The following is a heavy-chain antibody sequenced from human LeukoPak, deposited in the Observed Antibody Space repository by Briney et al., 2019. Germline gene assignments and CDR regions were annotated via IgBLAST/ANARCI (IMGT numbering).Heavy chain of an antibody. V-gene: IGHV3-73*01. D-gene: IGHD2-15*01. CDR1: GFTFSGSA. CDR3: AKDPPPTHSKEDAFDI. Sequence: PGGSLRLSCAASGFTFSGSAMHWVRQASGKGLEWVGRIRSKANSYATAYAASVKGRFTISRDDSKNTAYLQMNSLKTEDTAVYYCAKDPPPTHSKEDAFDIWGQGTMVTVSS. CDR2: IRSKANSYAT. J-gene: IGHJ3*02.